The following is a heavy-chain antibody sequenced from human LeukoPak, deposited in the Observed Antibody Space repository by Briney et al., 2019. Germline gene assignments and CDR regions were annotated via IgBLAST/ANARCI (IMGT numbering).Heavy chain of an antibody. D-gene: IGHD6-13*01. J-gene: IGHJ5*02. CDR1: GDSINTHQCY. Sequence: SETLSLTCTVSGDSINTHQCYWAWLRQPPGKGLEWIGSVFYGGTTYYNPSLKSRVTISMDGSNNQFSLKVTSVTAADTAIFYCARMTWQQLHSWFDPWGQGVLVTVSS. CDR3: ARMTWQQLHSWFDP. CDR2: VFYGGTT. V-gene: IGHV4-39*01.